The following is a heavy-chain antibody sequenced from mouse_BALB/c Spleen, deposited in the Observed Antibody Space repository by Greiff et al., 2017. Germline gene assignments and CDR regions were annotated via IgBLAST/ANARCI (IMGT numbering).Heavy chain of an antibody. CDR1: GFTFSSYA. CDR2: ISSGGST. J-gene: IGHJ2*01. CDR3: ARDGSSLDY. D-gene: IGHD1-1*01. Sequence: EVQRVESGGGLVKPGGSLKLSCAASGFTFSSYAMSWVRQTPEKRLEWVASISSGGSTYYPDSVKGRFTISRDNARNILYLQMSSLRSEDTAMYYCARDGSSLDYWGQGTTLTVSS. V-gene: IGHV5-6-5*01.